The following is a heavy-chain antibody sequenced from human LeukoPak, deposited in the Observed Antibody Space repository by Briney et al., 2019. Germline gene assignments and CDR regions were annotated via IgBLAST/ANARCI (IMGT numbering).Heavy chain of an antibody. D-gene: IGHD2-2*02. CDR2: IIPIFGTA. V-gene: IGHV1-69*13. CDR1: GYTFTSYG. Sequence: ASVKVSCKASGYTFTSYGISWVRQAPGQGLEWMGGIIPIFGTANYAQKFQGRVTITADESTSTAYMELSSLRSEDTAVYYCASAGDIVVVPAAIATMYYYYYMDVWGKGTTVTVSS. CDR3: ASAGDIVVVPAAIATMYYYYYMDV. J-gene: IGHJ6*03.